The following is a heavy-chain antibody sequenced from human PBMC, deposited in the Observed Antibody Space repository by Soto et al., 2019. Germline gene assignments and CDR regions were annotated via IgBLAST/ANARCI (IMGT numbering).Heavy chain of an antibody. Sequence: QVQLQESGPGLVKPSGTLSLTCAVSGGSISSSNWWSWVRQPPGKGLEWIGEIYHSGSTNYNPSLKSRVTISVDKSKNQFSLKLSSVTAADTAVYYCARATGGWRQGYFDCLGYYYYGMDVWGQGTTVTVSS. CDR1: GGSISSSNW. V-gene: IGHV4-4*02. D-gene: IGHD3-9*01. J-gene: IGHJ6*02. CDR2: IYHSGST. CDR3: ARATGGWRQGYFDCLGYYYYGMDV.